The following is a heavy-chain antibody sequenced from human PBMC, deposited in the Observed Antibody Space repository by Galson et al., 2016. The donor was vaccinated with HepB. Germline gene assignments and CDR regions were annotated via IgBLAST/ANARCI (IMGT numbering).Heavy chain of an antibody. J-gene: IGHJ6*02. CDR2: IKTDGTTT. CDR1: GFTLRSHW. CDR3: GRDRFRSVTRRRGMDV. Sequence: SLRLSCAASGFTLRSHWMHWGRQAPGQGLVWVSHIKTDGTTTIYADSVKSRSTISRDNAKNTLYLQMNSLRAEDTAVYSFGRDRFRSVTRRRGMDVWGQGTTFTVSS. D-gene: IGHD2-15*01. V-gene: IGHV3-74*01.